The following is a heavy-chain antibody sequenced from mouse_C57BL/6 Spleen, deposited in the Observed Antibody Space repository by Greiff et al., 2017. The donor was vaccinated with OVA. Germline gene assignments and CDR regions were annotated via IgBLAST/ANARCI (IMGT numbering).Heavy chain of an antibody. Sequence: VQLQQSGAELVKPGASVKISCTASGYAFSSYWMNWVQQRPGKGLEWIGQIYPGDGDTNYTGKFKGKVTLTADKSSSTDYMQLSSLTSEESAVYFCARDLYGSRYDFDYWGKGTTLTVSS. J-gene: IGHJ2*01. CDR1: GYAFSSYW. CDR3: ARDLYGSRYDFDY. V-gene: IGHV1-80*01. CDR2: IYPGDGDT. D-gene: IGHD1-1*01.